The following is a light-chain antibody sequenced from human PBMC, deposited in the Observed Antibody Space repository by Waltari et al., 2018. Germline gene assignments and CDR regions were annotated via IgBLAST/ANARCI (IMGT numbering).Light chain of an antibody. CDR1: QSISSD. CDR2: GAS. J-gene: IGKJ1*01. CDR3: QQYYRWWT. V-gene: IGKV3-15*01. Sequence: EIVMTQSPATLSVSPGERATLPCRASQSISSDLAWYQQKPVQAPRLLIYGASTRATGIPDRFSGSGSGTEFTLTISSLQSEDFAVYYCQQYYRWWTFGLGTKVERK.